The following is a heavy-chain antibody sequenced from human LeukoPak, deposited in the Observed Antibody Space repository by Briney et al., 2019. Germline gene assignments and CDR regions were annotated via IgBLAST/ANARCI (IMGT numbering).Heavy chain of an antibody. CDR1: GFSFSRYA. CDR3: AKEGRPNSGGGFFDY. CDR2: VNESGGRT. V-gene: IGHV3-23*01. D-gene: IGHD5-12*01. J-gene: IGHJ4*02. Sequence: GGSLRLSCAASGFSFSRYAMGWVRQAAGKGLEWVSTVNESGGRTYYADSVKGRFTMSRDNSRSTLYLQMNSLSAEDTAVYYCAKEGRPNSGGGFFDYWGQGTRVTVSS.